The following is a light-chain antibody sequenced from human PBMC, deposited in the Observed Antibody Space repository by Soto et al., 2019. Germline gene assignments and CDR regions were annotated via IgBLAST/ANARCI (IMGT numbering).Light chain of an antibody. CDR3: QQYGSSRWT. Sequence: EIVLTQSPGTLSLSPREKATLSCKASQSVSSIYLAWYQQKSGQAPRLLIYGASSRATGIPDRFSGSGSGTDFTLTISRLEPEDFAVYYCQQYGSSRWTFGQGTKVDIK. J-gene: IGKJ1*01. V-gene: IGKV3-20*01. CDR1: QSVSSIY. CDR2: GAS.